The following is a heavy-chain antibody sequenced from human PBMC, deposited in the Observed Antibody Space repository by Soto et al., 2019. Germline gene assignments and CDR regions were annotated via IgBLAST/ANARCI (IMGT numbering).Heavy chain of an antibody. CDR1: GGSISSGGYY. CDR3: ARIVDILTGHDAFDI. Sequence: SETLSLTCTVSGGSISSGGYYWSWIRQHPGKGLEWIGYIYYSGSTYYNPSLKSRVTISVDTSKNQFSLKLSSVTAADTAVYYCARIVDILTGHDAFDIWGQGTMVTVSS. J-gene: IGHJ3*02. V-gene: IGHV4-31*03. D-gene: IGHD3-9*01. CDR2: IYYSGST.